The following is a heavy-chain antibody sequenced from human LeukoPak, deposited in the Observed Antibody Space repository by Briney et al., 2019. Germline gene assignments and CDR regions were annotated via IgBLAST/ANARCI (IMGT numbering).Heavy chain of an antibody. CDR1: GFTFSSYA. CDR2: ISGSGGST. V-gene: IGHV3-23*01. Sequence: GGSLRRSCAASGFTFSSYAMSWVRRAPGKGLEWVSAISGSGGSTYYADSVKGRFTISRDNSKNTLYLQMNSLRAEDTAVYYCAKVRSGYSYGLCDYWGQGTLVTVSS. J-gene: IGHJ4*02. D-gene: IGHD5-18*01. CDR3: AKVRSGYSYGLCDY.